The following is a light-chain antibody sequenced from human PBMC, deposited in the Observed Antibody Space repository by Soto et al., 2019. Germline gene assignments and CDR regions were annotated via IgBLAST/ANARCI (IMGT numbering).Light chain of an antibody. J-gene: IGLJ2*01. Sequence: QSALTQPRSVSGSPGQSVTISCSGTSNDVGGYNFVSWYQQHPGKVPKLFIYDVSRRPSGVPDRFSGSKSGNTASLTISGLQAEDEAVYYCSSYGGSYTVVFGGGTKLTVL. CDR1: SNDVGGYNF. CDR2: DVS. CDR3: SSYGGSYTVV. V-gene: IGLV2-11*01.